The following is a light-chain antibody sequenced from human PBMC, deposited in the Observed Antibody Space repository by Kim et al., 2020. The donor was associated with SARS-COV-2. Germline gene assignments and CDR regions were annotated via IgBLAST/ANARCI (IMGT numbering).Light chain of an antibody. CDR1: SGDSSYI. V-gene: IGLV4-60*03. Sequence: QLVLTQSSSASASLGSSVKLTCTLSSGDSSYIIAWHQQQPGKAPRYLMKLEGSGSYNKGSGVPDRFSGSSSGADRYLTISNLQSEDEADYYCETWDSNTHKVFGGGTQLTVL. J-gene: IGLJ3*02. CDR2: LEGSGSY. CDR3: ETWDSNTHKV.